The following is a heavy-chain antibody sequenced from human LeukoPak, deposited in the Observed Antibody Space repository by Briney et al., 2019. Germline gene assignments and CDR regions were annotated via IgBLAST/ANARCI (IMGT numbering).Heavy chain of an antibody. D-gene: IGHD4-17*01. J-gene: IGHJ6*04. CDR3: ARDLYGDPEDV. CDR1: GFTFSSYG. V-gene: IGHV3-21*01. CDR2: FSGSGGST. Sequence: GGSLRLSCAASGFTFSSYGMHWVRQAPGKGLEWVSGFSGSGGSTYYADSVKGRFTISRDNAKNSLYLQMNSLRAEDTAVYYCARDLYGDPEDVWGKGTTVTVSS.